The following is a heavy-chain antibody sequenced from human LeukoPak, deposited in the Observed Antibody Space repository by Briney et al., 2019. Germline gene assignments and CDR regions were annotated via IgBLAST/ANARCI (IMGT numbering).Heavy chain of an antibody. D-gene: IGHD5-18*01. CDR2: IIPMFGTA. V-gene: IGHV1-69*13. CDR1: GGTFTSYG. J-gene: IGHJ3*02. CDR3: ARDNLEYSYGQYTAFDI. Sequence: SVEVSFTASGGTFTSYGVSWVRQAPGQGLEWMGGIIPMFGTANYAQKFQGRITITADESTSTAYMELNSLRSEDTAVYYCARDNLEYSYGQYTAFDIWGQGTMVTVSS.